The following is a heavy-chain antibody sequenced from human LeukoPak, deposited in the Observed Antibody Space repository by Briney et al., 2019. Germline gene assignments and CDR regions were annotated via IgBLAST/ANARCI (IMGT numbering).Heavy chain of an antibody. Sequence: GGSLRLSCAASGFTFSIYYMHWVRQAPGKGLVWVSHIESDGGRTTYADSVKGRFTISRDNAKNSLYLQMNSLRAEDTALYYCAKAIGYSSSWYFNWGQGTLVTVSS. CDR3: AKAIGYSSSWYFN. CDR1: GFTFSIYY. CDR2: IESDGGRT. D-gene: IGHD6-13*01. V-gene: IGHV3-74*01. J-gene: IGHJ4*02.